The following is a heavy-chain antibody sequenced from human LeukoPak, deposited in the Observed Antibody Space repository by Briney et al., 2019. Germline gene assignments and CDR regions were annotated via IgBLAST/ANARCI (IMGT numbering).Heavy chain of an antibody. D-gene: IGHD4-17*01. J-gene: IGHJ4*02. V-gene: IGHV3-21*01. Sequence: SRGSLRLSCAASGFTFSSYSMNWVRQAPGKGLEWVSSISSSSSYIYYADSVKGRFTISRDNAKNSLYLQMNSLRAEDTAVYYCARAGVTIDYWGQGTLVTVSS. CDR1: GFTFSSYS. CDR2: ISSSSSYI. CDR3: ARAGVTIDY.